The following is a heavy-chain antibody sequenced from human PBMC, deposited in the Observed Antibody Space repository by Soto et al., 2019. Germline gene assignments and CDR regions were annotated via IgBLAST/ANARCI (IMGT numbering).Heavy chain of an antibody. CDR3: ARGPRITYYVILTGSTAIDY. D-gene: IGHD3-9*01. CDR1: GGTFSSYT. J-gene: IGHJ4*02. CDR2: IIPILGIA. Sequence: ASVKVSCKASGGTFSSYTISWVRQAPGQGLEWMGRIIPILGIANYAQKFQGRVTITADKSTSTAYMELSSLRSDDTAVYYCARGPRITYYVILTGSTAIDYWGKGTLVTVSS. V-gene: IGHV1-69*02.